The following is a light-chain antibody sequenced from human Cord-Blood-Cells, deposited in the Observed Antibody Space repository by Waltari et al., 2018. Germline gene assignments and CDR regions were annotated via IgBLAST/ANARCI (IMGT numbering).Light chain of an antibody. CDR1: SSNIGSNY. CDR2: RNN. CDR3: AAWDYSLRGWV. Sequence: QSVLTQPPSASGTPGQRVTISCSGSSSNIGSNYVYWYQQLPGTAPKLLIYRNNQRPSGGSERFPGCKSGTSASLAISGLRSEDEADYYCAAWDYSLRGWVVGGGTKLTVL. V-gene: IGLV1-47*01. J-gene: IGLJ3*02.